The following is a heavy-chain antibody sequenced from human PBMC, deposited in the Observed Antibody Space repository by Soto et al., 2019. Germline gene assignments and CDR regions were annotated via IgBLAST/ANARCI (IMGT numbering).Heavy chain of an antibody. CDR1: GYTFTSYY. J-gene: IGHJ4*02. CDR2: INPSGGST. D-gene: IGHD2-8*01. CDR3: ARGKGGYEVYANGPGDY. V-gene: IGHV1-46*01. Sequence: QVQLVQSGAEVKKPGASVKVSCKASGYTFTSYYMHWVRQAPGQGLEWMGIINPSGGSTSYEKKLQGRVTKTRDTSTSTVYKELSSLRSEDTAVYYCARGKGGYEVYANGPGDYWGQGTLVTVSS.